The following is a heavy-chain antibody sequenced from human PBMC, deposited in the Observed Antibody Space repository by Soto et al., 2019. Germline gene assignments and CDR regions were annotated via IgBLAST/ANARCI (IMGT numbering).Heavy chain of an antibody. CDR2: ISAYNGKT. J-gene: IGHJ6*03. CDR1: GYTLTSYG. Sequence: QVQLVQSGAEVKKPGASVRVSCKASGYTLTSYGITWVRQAPGQGLEWMGWISAYNGKTDYAQKFQGRVTMTTDTSTSTAYMELRSLRPDDTAVYYCARYDYLYYMDVWGKGTTVTVSS. V-gene: IGHV1-18*01. D-gene: IGHD3-16*01. CDR3: ARYDYLYYMDV.